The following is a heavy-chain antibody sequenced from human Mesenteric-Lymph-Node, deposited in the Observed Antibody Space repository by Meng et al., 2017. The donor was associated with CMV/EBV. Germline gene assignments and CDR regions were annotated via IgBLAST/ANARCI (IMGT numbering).Heavy chain of an antibody. CDR3: ARRSGWRGYYFDY. Sequence: SETLSLTCTVSSGYISSYYWSWIRQPPGKGLEWIGWVYYSGTTNYNPSLKSRVTISVDTSKNQFSLKLSSVTAADTAVYYCARRSGWRGYYFDYWGQGTLVTVSS. CDR1: SGYISSYY. CDR2: VYYSGTT. V-gene: IGHV4-59*08. D-gene: IGHD2-15*01. J-gene: IGHJ4*02.